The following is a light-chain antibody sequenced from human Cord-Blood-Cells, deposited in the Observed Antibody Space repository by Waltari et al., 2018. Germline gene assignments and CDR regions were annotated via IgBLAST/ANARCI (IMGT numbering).Light chain of an antibody. J-gene: IGKJ3*01. CDR3: QQSYSTLYT. V-gene: IGKV1-39*01. CDR2: AAS. CDR1: QSISSY. Sequence: DIQMTQSPSSLSASVGDRVTITCRASQSISSYLNWYQQKPGKAPKLLIYAASSLQSGVPSRFSGSGSGTDFTLTISSLQPEDFATYYCQQSYSTLYTFGPGTKVGIK.